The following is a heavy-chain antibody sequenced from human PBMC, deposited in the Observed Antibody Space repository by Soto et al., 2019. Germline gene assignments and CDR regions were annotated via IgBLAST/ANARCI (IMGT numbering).Heavy chain of an antibody. CDR2: ISYDGSNK. J-gene: IGHJ4*02. D-gene: IGHD6-19*01. V-gene: IGHV3-30*18. CDR3: AKFASSGWSEDY. Sequence: GGSLRLSCAASGFTFSSYGMHWVRQAPGKGLEWVAAISYDGSNKYYADSVKGRFTISRDNSKNTLYLQMNSLRAEDTAVYYCAKFASSGWSEDYWGQGTLVTVSS. CDR1: GFTFSSYG.